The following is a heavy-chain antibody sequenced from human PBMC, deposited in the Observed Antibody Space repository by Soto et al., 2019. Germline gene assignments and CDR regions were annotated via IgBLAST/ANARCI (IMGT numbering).Heavy chain of an antibody. V-gene: IGHV3-15*01. J-gene: IGHJ4*02. CDR2: IKSKTDGGTA. CDR3: STGLRWPSTDDY. Sequence: EVQLAESGGGLLEPGGSLRLSCVASGFTFSYAWMRWVRQAPGKGLEWVGRIKSKTDGGTADYAAPVEGRFNISRDDSKNMLYLQMDGLKTEDTAVYYCSTGLRWPSTDDYWGQGTLVTVSS. CDR1: GFTFSYAW. D-gene: IGHD4-17*01.